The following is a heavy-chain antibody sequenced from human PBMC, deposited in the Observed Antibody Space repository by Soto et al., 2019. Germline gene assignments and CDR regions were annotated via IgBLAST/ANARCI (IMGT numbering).Heavy chain of an antibody. J-gene: IGHJ6*02. CDR1: GLTFSSYE. CDR2: ISKSGSII. Sequence: PGGSLRLSCAASGLTFSSYEMHWVRQAPGKGLEWVSYISKSGSIIYYTDSVKGRFTISRDNAKNLLYLEMNSLRAEDSAVYFCDSVMLRFSYGIDVWGQGTTVTVSS. CDR3: DSVMLRFSYGIDV. D-gene: IGHD3-3*01. V-gene: IGHV3-48*03.